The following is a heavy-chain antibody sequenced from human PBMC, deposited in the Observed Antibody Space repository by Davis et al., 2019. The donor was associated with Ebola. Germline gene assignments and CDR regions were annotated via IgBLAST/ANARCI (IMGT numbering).Heavy chain of an antibody. Sequence: ASVKVSCKASGYTFTSYAMNWVRQAPGQGLEWMGWINTNTGNPTYAQGFTGRFVFSLDTSVSTAYLQICSLKAEDTAVYYCARVGGYCSGGSCYNYYYYMDVWGKGTTVTVSS. J-gene: IGHJ6*03. D-gene: IGHD2-15*01. CDR3: ARVGGYCSGGSCYNYYYYMDV. CDR1: GYTFTSYA. V-gene: IGHV7-4-1*01. CDR2: INTNTGNP.